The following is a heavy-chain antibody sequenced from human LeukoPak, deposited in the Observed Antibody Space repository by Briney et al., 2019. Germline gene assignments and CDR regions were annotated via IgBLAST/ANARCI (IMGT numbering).Heavy chain of an antibody. CDR1: GYTFTNYA. CDR2: VSAYSGNT. D-gene: IGHD2/OR15-2a*01. V-gene: IGHV1-18*01. CDR3: AREGRLMSDTTVHP. J-gene: IGHJ5*02. Sequence: ASVKVSCKASGYTFTNYAASWLRQAPGQTLEWMGWVSAYSGNTNYAQNFHDRLTMTTDTSTSTAYMELRSLTSEDTAVYYCAREGRLMSDTTVHPWGQGTLVTVSP.